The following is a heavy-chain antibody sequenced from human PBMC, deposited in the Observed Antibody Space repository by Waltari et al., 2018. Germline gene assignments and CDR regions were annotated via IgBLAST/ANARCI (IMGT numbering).Heavy chain of an antibody. Sequence: EVQLVQSGAEVKKPGESLKISCKGSGYSFTSYWIGWVRQMPGKGLEWMGILLPVDSYTGYSPSFQGQVTISADKSISTAYLQWSSLKASDTAMYYCARLGSGYLSRFKYGMDVWGQGTTVTVSS. V-gene: IGHV5-51*03. J-gene: IGHJ6*02. CDR2: LLPVDSYT. CDR3: ARLGSGYLSRFKYGMDV. D-gene: IGHD3-22*01. CDR1: GYSFTSYW.